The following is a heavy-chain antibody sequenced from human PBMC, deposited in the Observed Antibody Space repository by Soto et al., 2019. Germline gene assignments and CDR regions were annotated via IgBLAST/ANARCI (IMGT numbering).Heavy chain of an antibody. Sequence: QVQLVESGGGVVQPGRSLRLSCAASGFTFSSYGMHWVRQAPGKGLEWVAVIWYDGSNKYYADSVKGRFTTSRDNSKNTLYLQMNSLRAEDTAVYYCARDSGSYLFDYWGQGTLVTVSS. D-gene: IGHD1-26*01. V-gene: IGHV3-33*01. CDR2: IWYDGSNK. CDR1: GFTFSSYG. J-gene: IGHJ4*02. CDR3: ARDSGSYLFDY.